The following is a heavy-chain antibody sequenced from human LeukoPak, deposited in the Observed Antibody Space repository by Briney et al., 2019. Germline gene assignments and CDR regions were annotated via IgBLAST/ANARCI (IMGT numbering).Heavy chain of an antibody. CDR3: ARITYYDSSGYLSYYMDV. CDR2: IYPGDSDT. CDR1: GYSFTSYW. V-gene: IGHV5-51*01. J-gene: IGHJ6*03. Sequence: GESLKISCKGSGYSFTSYWIGWVRQMPGKGLEWMGIIYPGDSDTRYSPSFQGQVTISADKSISTAYLQWSSLKASDTAMYYCARITYYDSSGYLSYYMDVWGKGTTVTVSS. D-gene: IGHD3-22*01.